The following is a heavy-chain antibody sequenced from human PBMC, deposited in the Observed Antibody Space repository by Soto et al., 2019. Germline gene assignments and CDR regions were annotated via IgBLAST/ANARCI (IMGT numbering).Heavy chain of an antibody. CDR3: AKLVVPTSSWFDP. D-gene: IGHD2-21*01. CDR1: GASISSSSYY. J-gene: IGHJ5*02. Sequence: PSETLALTCTVSGASISSSSYYSGWIRQPPGKGLEWIGSIYYSGSTYYNPSLKSRVTISVDTSKNQFSLKLTSVAAADTAVYYCAKLVVPTSSWFDPWGQGTLVTVSS. CDR2: IYYSGST. V-gene: IGHV4-39*01.